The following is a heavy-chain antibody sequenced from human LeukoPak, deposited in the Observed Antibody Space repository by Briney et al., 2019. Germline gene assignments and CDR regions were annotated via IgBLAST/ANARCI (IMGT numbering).Heavy chain of an antibody. V-gene: IGHV7-4-1*02. CDR3: ARGPIVVVPAPRDYGMDV. D-gene: IGHD2-2*01. CDR1: GYTFTSYA. CDR2: INTNTGNP. Sequence: GASVKVSCKASGYTFTSYAMNWVRQAPGQGLEWMGWINTNTGNPTYAQGFTGRFVFSLDTSVSTAYLQISSLKAEDTAVYYCARGPIVVVPAPRDYGMDVWGQGTTVTVSS. J-gene: IGHJ6*02.